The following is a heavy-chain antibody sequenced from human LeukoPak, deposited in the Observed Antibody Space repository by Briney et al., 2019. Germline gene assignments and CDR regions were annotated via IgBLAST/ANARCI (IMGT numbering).Heavy chain of an antibody. Sequence: PGGSLRLSCAASGFTFTNSWMDWVRQAPGKGLEWVANIKQDGSTKHYADSLKGRFTISRDNPKNSLYLQMNSLRADDTAVYYCARDTDGRLDYWGQGILVTVAS. CDR1: GFTFTNSW. D-gene: IGHD2-8*02. CDR3: ARDTDGRLDY. J-gene: IGHJ4*02. CDR2: IKQDGSTK. V-gene: IGHV3-7*01.